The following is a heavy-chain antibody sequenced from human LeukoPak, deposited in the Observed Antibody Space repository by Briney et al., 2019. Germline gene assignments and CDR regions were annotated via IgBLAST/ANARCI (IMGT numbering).Heavy chain of an antibody. J-gene: IGHJ6*02. CDR1: GFTFSSYA. CDR3: ASRETWSGYYSYYYYGMDV. Sequence: GGSLRLSCAASGFTFSSYAMSWVRQAPGKGLEWVSAISGSGGSTYYADSVKGRFTISRDNSKNTLYLQMNSLRAQDTAVYYCASRETWSGYYSYYYYGMDVWGQGTTVTVSS. D-gene: IGHD3-3*01. CDR2: ISGSGGST. V-gene: IGHV3-23*01.